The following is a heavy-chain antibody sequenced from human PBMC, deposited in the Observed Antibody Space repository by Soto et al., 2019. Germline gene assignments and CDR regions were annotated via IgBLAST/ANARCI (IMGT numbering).Heavy chain of an antibody. CDR3: ARGGDRYSNYEFDD. CDR1: GFTFSSYD. D-gene: IGHD4-4*01. V-gene: IGHV3-13*01. Sequence: EVQLVESGGGLVQPGGSLRLSCAASGFTFSSYDMHWVRQATGKGLEWVSAIGTAGDTYYPGSVKGRFTISRENAKNSLYLQMNSLRAEDTAVYYCARGGDRYSNYEFDDWGQGTLVTVSS. J-gene: IGHJ4*02. CDR2: IGTAGDT.